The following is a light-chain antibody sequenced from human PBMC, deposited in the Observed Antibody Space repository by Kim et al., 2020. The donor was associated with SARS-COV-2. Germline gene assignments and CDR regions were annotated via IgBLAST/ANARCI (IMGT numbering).Light chain of an antibody. CDR3: QQRRSWPLT. CDR1: QSVTGR. CDR2: DTS. Sequence: EIVLTQSPATLSLSPGERATLPCRASQSVTGRVSWYQQRPGQAPRLLIYDTSNRATGIPARFSGSGSGTDFTLTISSLEPEHFAVYYCQQRRSWPLTFGGGTKVDIK. V-gene: IGKV3-11*01. J-gene: IGKJ4*01.